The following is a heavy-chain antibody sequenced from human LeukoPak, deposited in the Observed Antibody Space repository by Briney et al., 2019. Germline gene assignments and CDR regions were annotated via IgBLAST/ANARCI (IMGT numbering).Heavy chain of an antibody. Sequence: GGSLRLSCAASGFTFNTYSMNWARQAPGKGLEWVSSIDSSSGYMFYADSVKGRFIISRDNAKNSLYLQMNSLRAEDTAVYYCAELGITMIGGVWGKGTTVTISS. V-gene: IGHV3-21*06. CDR2: IDSSSGYM. CDR1: GFTFNTYS. J-gene: IGHJ6*04. CDR3: AELGITMIGGV. D-gene: IGHD3-10*02.